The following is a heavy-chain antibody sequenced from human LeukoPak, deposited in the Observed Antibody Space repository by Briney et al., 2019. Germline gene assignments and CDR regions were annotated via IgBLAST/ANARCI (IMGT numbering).Heavy chain of an antibody. J-gene: IGHJ6*03. CDR2: INHSGST. CDR3: ARGGRPAYYYGSGSYSRYYYYMDV. D-gene: IGHD3-10*01. CDR1: GGSFSGYH. V-gene: IGHV4-34*01. Sequence: SETLSLTCAVYGGSFSGYHWSWIRQPPGKGLEWIGEINHSGSTNYNPSLKSRVTISVDTSKNQFSLKLSSVTAADTAVYYCARGGRPAYYYGSGSYSRYYYYMDVWGKGTTVTVSS.